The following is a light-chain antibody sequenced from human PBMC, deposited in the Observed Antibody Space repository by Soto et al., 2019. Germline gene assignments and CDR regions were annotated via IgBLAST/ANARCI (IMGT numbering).Light chain of an antibody. V-gene: IGKV1-6*01. J-gene: IGKJ4*01. Sequence: IQMTQSPSSLSASVGDRVTITCRASQSIRNYLNWYQQIPGKAPKLLIDFASNLETGVPSRFSGSGSGTDFTLTISSLQPEDFATYYCLQDYNYPLTFGGGTKVDIK. CDR1: QSIRNY. CDR3: LQDYNYPLT. CDR2: FAS.